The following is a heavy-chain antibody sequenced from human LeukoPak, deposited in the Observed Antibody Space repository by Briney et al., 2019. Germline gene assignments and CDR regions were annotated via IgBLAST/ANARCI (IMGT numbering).Heavy chain of an antibody. V-gene: IGHV3-48*03. Sequence: GGSLRLSCTASGFSFSSYEMNWVRQAPGKGLEWVSYINHIGDIIYYADSVKGRFTISRDNAKNSLYLQMNSLRAEDTAVYHCVREGLGFAHGFDSWGQGALVIVSS. J-gene: IGHJ4*02. CDR3: VREGLGFAHGFDS. CDR2: INHIGDII. CDR1: GFSFSSYE. D-gene: IGHD2-8*01.